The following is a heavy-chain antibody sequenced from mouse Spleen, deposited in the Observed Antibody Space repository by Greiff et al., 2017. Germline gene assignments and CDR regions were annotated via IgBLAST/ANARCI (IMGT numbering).Heavy chain of an antibody. J-gene: IGHJ4*01. Sequence: QVQLQQSGAELARPGASVKMSCKASGYTFTSYTIHWVKQRSGQGLEWIGWFYPGSGSIKYNEKFKDKATLTADKSSSTVYMELSRLTSEDSAVYFCARHQAPLYYGSSFYAMDYWGQGTSVTVSS. D-gene: IGHD1-1*01. CDR1: GYTFTSYT. CDR3: ARHQAPLYYGSSFYAMDY. V-gene: IGHV1-62-2*01. CDR2: FYPGSGSI.